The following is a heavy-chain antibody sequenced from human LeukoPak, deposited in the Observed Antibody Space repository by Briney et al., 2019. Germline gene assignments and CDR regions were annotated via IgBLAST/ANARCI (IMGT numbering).Heavy chain of an antibody. D-gene: IGHD5-18*01. J-gene: IGHJ6*02. V-gene: IGHV3-23*01. CDR3: TRGPIQLWLYYGMDV. CDR1: GFTFSSYA. CDR2: ISGSGGST. Sequence: QTGGSLRLSCAASGFTFSSYAMTWVRQAPGKGLEWVSTISGSGGSTYYADSVKGRFTISRDNSKNTLYLQMNSLTTEDTAVYYCTRGPIQLWLYYGMDVWGQGTTVTVSS.